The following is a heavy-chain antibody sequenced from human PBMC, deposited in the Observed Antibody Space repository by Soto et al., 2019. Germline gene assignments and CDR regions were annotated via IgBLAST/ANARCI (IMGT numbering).Heavy chain of an antibody. CDR1: GGSFSGYY. CDR2: INHSGST. J-gene: IGHJ4*02. CDR3: ARCPRGAVAGGRCDY. D-gene: IGHD6-19*01. V-gene: IGHV4-34*01. Sequence: QVQLQQWGAGLLKPSETLSLTCAVYGGSFSGYYWSWIRQPQGKGLEWIGEINHSGSTNYNPSLKSRATITVDTSKNQFSLKLSSVTAADTAVYYCARCPRGAVAGGRCDYWGQGTLVTVSS.